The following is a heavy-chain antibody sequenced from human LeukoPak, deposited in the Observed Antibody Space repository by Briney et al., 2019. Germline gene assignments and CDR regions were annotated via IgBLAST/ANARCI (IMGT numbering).Heavy chain of an antibody. D-gene: IGHD4-17*01. CDR1: GGSFSGYY. V-gene: IGHV4-34*01. Sequence: SETLSLTCAVYGGSFSGYYWSWLRQPPGKGLEWVGEINHSGSTNYNTSLKSRVTISVDTSKNQFSLKLSSVTAADTAVYYCARTLYGDYGQPFYYYYYYMDVWGKGTTVTVSS. CDR2: INHSGST. CDR3: ARTLYGDYGQPFYYYYYYMDV. J-gene: IGHJ6*03.